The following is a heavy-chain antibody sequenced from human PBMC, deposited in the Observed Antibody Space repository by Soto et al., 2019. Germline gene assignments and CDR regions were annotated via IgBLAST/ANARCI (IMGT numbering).Heavy chain of an antibody. Sequence: QVQLVQSGAEVKKPGSSVKVSCKASGGTFSSYTISWVRQAPGQGLEWMGRIIPILGIANYAQKFQGRVKITRDKTAGPAKMGLSGPGSEVTVVDYWAGDQGEVFCCDWYLPWFDPWGQGTPVTVSS. CDR2: IIPILGIA. D-gene: IGHD2-21*01. CDR3: AGDQGEVFCCDWYLPWFDP. V-gene: IGHV1-69*02. CDR1: GGTFSSYT. J-gene: IGHJ5*02.